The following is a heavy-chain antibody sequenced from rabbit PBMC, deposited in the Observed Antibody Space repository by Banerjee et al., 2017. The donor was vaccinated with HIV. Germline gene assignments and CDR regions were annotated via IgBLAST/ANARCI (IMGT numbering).Heavy chain of an antibody. Sequence: QEQLVESGGGLVTPGGNLTLTCKASGFDFSNYGVSWVRQAPGKGLEWIACIDTGSGSTYYASWAKGRFTVSKTSSTTVTLQMTSLTAADTATYFCARDLAGVIGWNFNLWGPGTLVTVS. D-gene: IGHD4-1*01. V-gene: IGHV1S45*01. J-gene: IGHJ4*01. CDR3: ARDLAGVIGWNFNL. CDR1: GFDFSNYG. CDR2: IDTGSGST.